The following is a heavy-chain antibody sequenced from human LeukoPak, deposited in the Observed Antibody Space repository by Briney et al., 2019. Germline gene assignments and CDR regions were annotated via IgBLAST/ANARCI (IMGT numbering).Heavy chain of an antibody. D-gene: IGHD1-26*01. CDR1: GGSISSYS. Sequence: SETLSLTCTVSGGSISSYSWSWIRQPPGKGLEWIGYMYSGGSTKYKSSLKSRVTISVDTSKNQFSLKLSSVTAADTAVYYCARQLISGSYSGFDYWGQGTLVTVPS. V-gene: IGHV4-59*08. CDR2: MYSGGST. J-gene: IGHJ4*02. CDR3: ARQLISGSYSGFDY.